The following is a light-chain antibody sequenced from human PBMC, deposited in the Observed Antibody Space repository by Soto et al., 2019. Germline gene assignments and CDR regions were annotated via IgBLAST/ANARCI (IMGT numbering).Light chain of an antibody. V-gene: IGKV1-39*01. J-gene: IGKJ1*01. CDR1: QTISSY. CDR3: QQTYSTPRT. Sequence: DIQMTQSPSSLSASVGDRVTITCRASQTISSYLNWYQQKPGKAPDLLIYAASSLQSGVPSRFSGSGSGTDFTLTISSLQPEDLAIYYCQQTYSTPRTFGQGTKVE. CDR2: AAS.